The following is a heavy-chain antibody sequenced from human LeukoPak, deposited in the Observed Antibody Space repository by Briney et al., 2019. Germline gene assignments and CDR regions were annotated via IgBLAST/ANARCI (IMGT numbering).Heavy chain of an antibody. J-gene: IGHJ4*02. V-gene: IGHV1-18*01. D-gene: IGHD3-22*01. CDR1: GYSENFYG. CDR2: ISAQHGQT. Sequence: ASVKVSCKTSGYSENFYGITWVRQVAGQGLEWMGWISAQHGQTEYAPNSQDRVTMTTDTYTNTAYMELRSLRSDDTAVYYCARAPDSSGYYVYGYWGQGTLVTVSS. CDR3: ARAPDSSGYYVYGY.